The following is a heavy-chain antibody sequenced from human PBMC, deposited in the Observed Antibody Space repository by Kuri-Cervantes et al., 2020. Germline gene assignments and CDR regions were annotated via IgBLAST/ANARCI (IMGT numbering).Heavy chain of an antibody. D-gene: IGHD3-22*01. J-gene: IGHJ4*02. CDR2: IYHSGST. CDR3: ARELLYYYDSSTYYLQFGY. V-gene: IGHV4-4*02. CDR1: GGSISSSNW. Sequence: SCAVSGGSISSSNWWSWVRQPPGKGLEWIGEIYHSGSTNYNPSLKSRVTISVDKSKNQFSLKLSSVTAADTAVYYCARELLYYYDSSTYYLQFGYWGQGTLVTVSS.